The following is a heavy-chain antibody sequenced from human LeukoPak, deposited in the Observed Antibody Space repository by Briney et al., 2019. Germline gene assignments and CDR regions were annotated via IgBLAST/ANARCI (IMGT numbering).Heavy chain of an antibody. Sequence: ASVKVSCEASGYTFTGYYMHWVRQAPGQGLEWMGWINPNSGGTNYAQKFQGRVTMTRDTSISTAYMELSRLRSDDTAVYYCARDVTMVRGVITGDYYYYGMDVWGQGTTVTVSS. V-gene: IGHV1-2*02. CDR3: ARDVTMVRGVITGDYYYYGMDV. CDR2: INPNSGGT. D-gene: IGHD3-10*01. CDR1: GYTFTGYY. J-gene: IGHJ6*02.